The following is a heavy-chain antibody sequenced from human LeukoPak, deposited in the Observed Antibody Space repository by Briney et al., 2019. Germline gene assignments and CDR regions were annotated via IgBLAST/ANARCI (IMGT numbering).Heavy chain of an antibody. CDR1: GFTFSNYA. J-gene: IGHJ5*02. CDR2: ISGSGGST. CDR3: ASRPLSKYQLLSGGWFDP. Sequence: PGGSLRLSCAASGFTFSNYAMNWVRQAPGKGLEWVSAISGSGGSTYYADSVKGRFTISRDNSKNTLYLQMNSLRAEDTAVYYCASRPLSKYQLLSGGWFDPWGQGTLVTVSS. V-gene: IGHV3-23*01. D-gene: IGHD2-2*01.